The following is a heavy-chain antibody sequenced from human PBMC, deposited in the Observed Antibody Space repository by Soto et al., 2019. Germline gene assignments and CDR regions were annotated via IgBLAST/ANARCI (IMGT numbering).Heavy chain of an antibody. CDR2: VNGGNGNT. CDR3: ARRPLLESHFDY. J-gene: IGHJ4*02. V-gene: IGHV1-3*05. Sequence: QVQLVQSGAEEKKPGASVKVSCKASRYTFSTCIIHWVRQASGQRFEWMGWVNGGNGNTQNSQKFQGRLTITKDTSATTAYMELSSLTSEDTAVYYCARRPLLESHFDYWGQGTLVTVS. CDR1: RYTFSTCI.